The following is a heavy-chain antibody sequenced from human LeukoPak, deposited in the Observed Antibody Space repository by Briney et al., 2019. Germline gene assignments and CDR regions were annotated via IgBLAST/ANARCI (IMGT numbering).Heavy chain of an antibody. CDR2: IYYSGST. CDR3: ARTWIPVPFDY. Sequence: SETLSLTCTLSIRFISSSSYFWRRIRQPPGKGLEWIGSIYYSGSTYYNPSLKSRVTISVDTSKAQFSLKLSSVTAADTAVYYCARTWIPVPFDYWGQGTLVSVSS. D-gene: IGHD5-18*01. V-gene: IGHV4-39*01. J-gene: IGHJ4*02. CDR1: IRFISSSSYF.